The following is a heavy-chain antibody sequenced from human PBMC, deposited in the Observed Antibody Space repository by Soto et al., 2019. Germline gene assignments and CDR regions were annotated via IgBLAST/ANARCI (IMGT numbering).Heavy chain of an antibody. J-gene: IGHJ4*02. V-gene: IGHV3-21*01. D-gene: IGHD5-12*01. CDR2: ISSSSSYI. Sequence: EVQLVESGGGLVKPGGSLRLSCAASGFTFSSYSMNWVRQAPGKGLEWVSSISSSSSYIYYADSVKGRFTISRDNAKNSLYQQMNSLRAEDTAVYYCARDVLGDYSGYGYFDYWGQGTLVTVSS. CDR3: ARDVLGDYSGYGYFDY. CDR1: GFTFSSYS.